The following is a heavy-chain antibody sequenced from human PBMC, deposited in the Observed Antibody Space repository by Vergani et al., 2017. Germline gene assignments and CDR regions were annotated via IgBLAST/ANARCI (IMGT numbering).Heavy chain of an antibody. CDR3: ARINYYGSSGYSLTRWHNWFDP. D-gene: IGHD3-22*01. CDR2: INQDGSEK. Sequence: EVQLVESGGGLVQPGGSLRLSCAASGFIFSHYWMSWVRQAPGKGLEWVANINQDGSEKYYVDSVKGRFTISRDNAKNSLYLQMNSLRAEGTALYYCARINYYGSSGYSLTRWHNWFDPWGQGTLITFSS. V-gene: IGHV3-7*01. J-gene: IGHJ5*02. CDR1: GFIFSHYW.